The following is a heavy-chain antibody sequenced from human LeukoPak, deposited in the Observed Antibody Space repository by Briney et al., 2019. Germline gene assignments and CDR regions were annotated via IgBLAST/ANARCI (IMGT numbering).Heavy chain of an antibody. D-gene: IGHD5-18*01. CDR1: GFTFDDYA. V-gene: IGHV3-9*01. J-gene: IGHJ4*02. Sequence: GGSLRLSCAASGFTFDDYAMHWVRQAPGKGLEWVSGISWNSGSIGYADSVKGRFTISRDNAKNSLYLQMNSLRAEDTALYYCAKDAWIQLWPAGIFDYWGQGTLVTVSS. CDR3: AKDAWIQLWPAGIFDY. CDR2: ISWNSGSI.